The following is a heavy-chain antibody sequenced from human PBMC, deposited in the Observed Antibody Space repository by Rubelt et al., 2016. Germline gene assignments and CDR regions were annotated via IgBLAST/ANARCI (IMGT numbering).Heavy chain of an antibody. D-gene: IGHD5-18*01. CDR2: IYHSGST. J-gene: IGHJ4*02. CDR1: GASINNHQW. CDR3: ARAGGYSSPWVY. Sequence: QVHLQESGPGLVKPSGTLSLTCLISGASINNHQWWTWVRQPPGKGLEWIGQIYHSGSTNYNPSLKSRVTTSVDTSKNQLSLKLHSVTAADTAVYYCARAGGYSSPWVYWGQGTLVTVSS. V-gene: IGHV4-4*02.